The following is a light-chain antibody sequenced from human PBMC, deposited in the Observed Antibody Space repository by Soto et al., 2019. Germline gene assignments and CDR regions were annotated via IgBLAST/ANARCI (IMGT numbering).Light chain of an antibody. Sequence: DIQMTQSPSSLSASVGDRVTITCRASQNIASYLNWYQQRPGKAPELLIYAASSLQSGVPLRFSGCGSGTEFTLTIDSLQPEDFASYYCQQNFNVPRTFGQGTKVEI. CDR1: QNIASY. CDR2: AAS. CDR3: QQNFNVPRT. J-gene: IGKJ1*01. V-gene: IGKV1-39*01.